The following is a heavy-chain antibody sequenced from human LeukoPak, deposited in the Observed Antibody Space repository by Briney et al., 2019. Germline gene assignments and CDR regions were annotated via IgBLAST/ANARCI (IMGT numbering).Heavy chain of an antibody. CDR3: ARVKDPGGYYYYYYMDV. CDR2: VYYTGST. J-gene: IGHJ6*03. D-gene: IGHD3-16*01. Sequence: KTSETLSLTCTVSGGSISSYYWSWVRQPPGKGLEWIGFVYYTGSTNYSPSLKSRVTISVDTSKNQFSLKLSSVTAADTAMYYCARVKDPGGYYYYYYMDVWGKGTTVTVSS. CDR1: GGSISSYY. V-gene: IGHV4-59*12.